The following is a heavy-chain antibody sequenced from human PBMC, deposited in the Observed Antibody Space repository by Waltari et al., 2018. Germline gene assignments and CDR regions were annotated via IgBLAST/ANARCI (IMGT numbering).Heavy chain of an antibody. CDR1: GYTFTSYG. J-gene: IGHJ5*02. D-gene: IGHD2-8*01. CDR2: ISAYNGNT. Sequence: QVQLVQSGAEVKKPGASVKVSCKASGYTFTSYGISWVRQAPGPGLEWMGWISAYNGNTNYAQKLQGRVTMTTDTSTSTAYMELRSLRSDDTAVYYCARDTDCTNGVCYTGMNWFDPWGQGTLVTVSS. CDR3: ARDTDCTNGVCYTGMNWFDP. V-gene: IGHV1-18*01.